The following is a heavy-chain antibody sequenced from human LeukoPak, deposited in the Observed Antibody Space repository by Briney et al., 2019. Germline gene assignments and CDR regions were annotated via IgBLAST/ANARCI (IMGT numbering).Heavy chain of an antibody. CDR2: IIPILGSA. CDR3: ATSSRTYSSTDY. J-gene: IGHJ4*02. Sequence: SVKVSCKASGGTFSSYAISWVRQAPGQGLEWMGWIIPILGSANYAQSFQGRVTMTADESTSTAYMELSSPRSEDTAVYYCATSSRTYSSTDYWGQGTLVTVSS. V-gene: IGHV1-69*11. CDR1: GGTFSSYA. D-gene: IGHD6-13*01.